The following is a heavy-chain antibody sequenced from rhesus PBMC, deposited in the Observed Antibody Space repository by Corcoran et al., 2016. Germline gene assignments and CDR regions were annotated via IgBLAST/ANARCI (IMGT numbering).Heavy chain of an antibody. CDR3: GRSGEATGAY. D-gene: IGHD6-31*01. CDR2: LSDSGAT. J-gene: IGHJ4*01. V-gene: IGHV4-76*01. CDR1: GGPVSGGYN. Sequence: QVQLQESGPGLVKPSETLSLTCSVSGGPVSGGYNWNWIRQSPGKGLEWIGYLSDSGATDCNASLKNRVTISKSTAKNLFSLKLSSVTAADTTVYYCGRSGEATGAYWGQGVLVTVSS.